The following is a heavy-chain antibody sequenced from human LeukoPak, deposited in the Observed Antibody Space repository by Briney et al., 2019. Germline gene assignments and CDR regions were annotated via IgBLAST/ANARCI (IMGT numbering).Heavy chain of an antibody. V-gene: IGHV3-74*01. Sequence: GGSLRLSCAASGFTFSSYWMHWVRQAPGKGLVWVSRITTDGSTTNYADSVKGRFTISRDNAKNTLYLQMNSLRAEDTAVYCCVRGRGSGSYYDYWGQGTLVTVSS. CDR3: VRGRGSGSYYDY. J-gene: IGHJ4*02. CDR2: ITTDGSTT. CDR1: GFTFSSYW. D-gene: IGHD3-10*01.